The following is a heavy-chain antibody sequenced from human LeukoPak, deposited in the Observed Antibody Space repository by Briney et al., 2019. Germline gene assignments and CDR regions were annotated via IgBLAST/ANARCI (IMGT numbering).Heavy chain of an antibody. Sequence: SETLSLNCTVSGGSISSSRYYWNCVRQPAGKGLEWIGRIYTTGITNYNPSLKSRVTMSVDTSKNDFSLKLSSVTAADTAVYYCARDRDWNYWFDAWRQGTLVTVST. CDR2: IYTTGIT. D-gene: IGHD1-7*01. CDR3: ARDRDWNYWFDA. V-gene: IGHV4-61*02. CDR1: GGSISSSRYY. J-gene: IGHJ5*02.